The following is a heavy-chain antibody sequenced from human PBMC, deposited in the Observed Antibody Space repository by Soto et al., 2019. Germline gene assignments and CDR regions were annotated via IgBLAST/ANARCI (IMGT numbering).Heavy chain of an antibody. Sequence: SETLSLTCAVYGGSFSGYYWGWIRQPPGKGREXIXXXNXSXXXNXXXXLKSRVTISVDTSKNQFSLKLSSVTAPDTAVYYCARGSSGSLFDIWGQGTMVTVSS. CDR1: GGSFSGYY. V-gene: IGHV4-34*01. J-gene: IGHJ3*02. D-gene: IGHD6-19*01. CDR3: ARGSSGSLFDI. CDR2: XNXSXXX.